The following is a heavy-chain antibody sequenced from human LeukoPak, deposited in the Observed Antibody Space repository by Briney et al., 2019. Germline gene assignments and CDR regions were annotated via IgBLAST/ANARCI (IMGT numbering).Heavy chain of an antibody. D-gene: IGHD3-10*01. CDR2: INPNSGGT. J-gene: IGHJ6*02. V-gene: IGHV1-2*02. CDR1: GYTFTGYY. Sequence: ASVKVSCKASGYTFTGYYMHWVRQAPGQGLEWMGWINPNSGGTNYAQKFQGRVTMTRDTSISTAYMELSRLRSDDTAVYYCARELWFGETYYYYGMDVWGQGTTVTASS. CDR3: ARELWFGETYYYYGMDV.